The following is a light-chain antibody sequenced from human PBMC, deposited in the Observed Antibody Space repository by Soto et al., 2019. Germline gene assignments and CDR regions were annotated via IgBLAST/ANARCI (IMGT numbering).Light chain of an antibody. CDR3: SSYSPISTHVI. CDR1: TNDIGNYNY. CDR2: DVS. J-gene: IGLJ2*01. Sequence: QSVLTQPASVSGSPGQSITISCTGTTNDIGNYNYVSWYQHHPGKAPKLIVSDVSNRPSGVSNRFSGSKSGNTASLSISGLQAEDEADYYCSSYSPISTHVIFGGGTKLTVL. V-gene: IGLV2-14*03.